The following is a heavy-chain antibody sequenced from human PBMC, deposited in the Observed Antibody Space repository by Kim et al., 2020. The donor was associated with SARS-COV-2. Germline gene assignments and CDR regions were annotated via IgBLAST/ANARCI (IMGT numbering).Heavy chain of an antibody. CDR1: GFTFSSYA. CDR3: AKPLYASDDYYYYYYGMDV. J-gene: IGHJ6*02. D-gene: IGHD2-2*02. CDR2: ISGSGGST. Sequence: GGSLRLSCAASGFTFSSYAMSWVRQAPGKGLEWVSAISGSGGSTYYADSVKGRFTISRDNSKNTLYLQMNSLRAEDTAVYYCAKPLYASDDYYYYYYGMDVWGQGTTVTVSS. V-gene: IGHV3-23*01.